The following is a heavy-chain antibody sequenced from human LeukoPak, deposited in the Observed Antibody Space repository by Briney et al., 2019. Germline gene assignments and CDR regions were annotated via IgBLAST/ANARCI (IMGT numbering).Heavy chain of an antibody. J-gene: IGHJ6*03. V-gene: IGHV4-59*01. Sequence: SETLSLTCTVSGGSISSYYWSWIRQPPGKGLGWIGYIYYSGSTNYNPSLKSRVTTSVDTSKNQFSLKLSSVTAADTAVYYCAGSSWPYYYYYMDVWGKGTTVTVSS. D-gene: IGHD6-13*01. CDR3: AGSSWPYYYYYMDV. CDR2: IYYSGST. CDR1: GGSISSYY.